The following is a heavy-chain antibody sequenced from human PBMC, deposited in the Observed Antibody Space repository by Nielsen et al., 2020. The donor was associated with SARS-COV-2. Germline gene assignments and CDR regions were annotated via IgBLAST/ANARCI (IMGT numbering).Heavy chain of an antibody. CDR2: IHHSGKT. J-gene: IGHJ4*02. V-gene: IGHV4-4*02. CDR1: GAPISSDFY. CDR3: ARGGIWGTSYGLFDN. D-gene: IGHD3-16*01. Sequence: SETLSLTCAVSGAPISSDFYWSWVCQTPEKGLEWIGDIHHSGKTNYKPSLTTRVTISLDTSKNEFSLKLTSVTAADTAIYYCARGGIWGTSYGLFDNWGQGALVTVSS.